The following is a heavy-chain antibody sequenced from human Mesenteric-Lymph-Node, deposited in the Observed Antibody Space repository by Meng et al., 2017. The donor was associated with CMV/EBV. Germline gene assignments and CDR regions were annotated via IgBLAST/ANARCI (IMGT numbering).Heavy chain of an antibody. CDR3: ARAVYCGGDCYSAEDYYGMDV. J-gene: IGHJ6*02. Sequence: GGSLRLSCAASGFTFDDYGMSWVRQATGKGLEWVSAIGTAGDTYYPGSVKGRFTISRENAKNSLYLQMNSLRAGDTAVYYCARAVYCGGDCYSAEDYYGMDVWGQGTTVTVSS. V-gene: IGHV3-13*01. CDR1: GFTFDDYG. D-gene: IGHD2-21*01. CDR2: IGTAGDT.